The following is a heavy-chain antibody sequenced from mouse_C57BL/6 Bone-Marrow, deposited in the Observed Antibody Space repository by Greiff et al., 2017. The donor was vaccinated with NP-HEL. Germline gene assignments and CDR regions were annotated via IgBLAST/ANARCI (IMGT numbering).Heavy chain of an antibody. CDR3: KGYYY. CDR2: IDPETGGT. CDR1: GYTFTDYE. Sequence: VKLVESGAELVRPGASVTLSCKASGYTFTDYEMHWVKQTPVHGLEWIGAIDPETGGTAYNQKFKGKAILTADKSSSTAYMELRSLTSEDSAVYYCKGYYYWGQGTTLTVSS. D-gene: IGHD2-3*01. V-gene: IGHV1-15*01. J-gene: IGHJ2*01.